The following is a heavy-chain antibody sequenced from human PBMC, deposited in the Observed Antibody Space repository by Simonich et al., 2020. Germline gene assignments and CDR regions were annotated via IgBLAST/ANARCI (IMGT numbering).Heavy chain of an antibody. V-gene: IGHV3-30*07. CDR2: ISYDGSNK. Sequence: GGGVVQPGRSLRLSWAASGFTFSRYAMHWVRPAPGKGLEWVAVISYDGSNKYYADSVKGRFTISRDNSKNTLYLQMNSLRAEDTAVYYCARDLGSSYYFDYWGQGTLVTVSS. J-gene: IGHJ4*02. CDR3: ARDLGSSYYFDY. D-gene: IGHD6-6*01. CDR1: GFTFSRYA.